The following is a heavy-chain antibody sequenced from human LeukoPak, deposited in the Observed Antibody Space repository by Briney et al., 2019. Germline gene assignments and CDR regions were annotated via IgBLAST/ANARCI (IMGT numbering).Heavy chain of an antibody. CDR1: GGTFSSYA. D-gene: IGHD5-18*01. V-gene: IGHV1-69*13. Sequence: SVKVSCKASGGTFSSYAISWVRQAPGQGLEWMGGIIPIFGTANYAQKFQGRVTITADESTSTAYMELSSLRSEDTAVYYCASGYSYGSPFDYWGQGTLVTVSS. J-gene: IGHJ4*02. CDR2: IIPIFGTA. CDR3: ASGYSYGSPFDY.